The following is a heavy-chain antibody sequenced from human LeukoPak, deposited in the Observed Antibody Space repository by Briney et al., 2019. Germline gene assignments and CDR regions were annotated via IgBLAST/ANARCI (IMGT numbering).Heavy chain of an antibody. CDR1: GFAFSTDA. J-gene: IGHJ4*02. V-gene: IGHV3-23*01. CDR3: AKASTVLNPIDY. Sequence: PGGSLRLSCVASGFAFSTDAMHWVRQAPGKGLEWVSGISPSGGRTYYAGSVKGRFTISRDKSKNTLYLQMNSLRADDTAVYFCAKASTVLNPIDYWGQGSLVTVSS. CDR2: ISPSGGRT. D-gene: IGHD5/OR15-5a*01.